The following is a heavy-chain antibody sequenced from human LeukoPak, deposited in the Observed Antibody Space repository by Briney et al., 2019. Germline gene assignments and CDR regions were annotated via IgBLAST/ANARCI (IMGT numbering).Heavy chain of an antibody. Sequence: GGSLRLSCAASGFTFDDYGMSWVRQAPGKGLEWVSSISSSSSYIYYADSVKGRFTISRDNAKNSLYLQMNSLRAEDTAVYYCARDPRGYNWNDVSDAFDIWGQGTMVTVSS. J-gene: IGHJ3*02. V-gene: IGHV3-21*01. CDR3: ARDPRGYNWNDVSDAFDI. D-gene: IGHD1-20*01. CDR1: GFTFDDYG. CDR2: ISSSSSYI.